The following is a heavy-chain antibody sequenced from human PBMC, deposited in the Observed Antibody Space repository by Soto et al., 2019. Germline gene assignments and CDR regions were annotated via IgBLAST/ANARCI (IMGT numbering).Heavy chain of an antibody. J-gene: IGHJ5*02. D-gene: IGHD3-10*01. CDR3: ARELLGRSVWFDP. CDR1: GDFNPNGDSY. Sequence: ENLSLSYTVTGDFNPNGDSYWGWIRQPPGKGLEWIANIYYSGITYCNPSLKSRVAISVDTSKNQFSLKLSSVTAADTAVYYCARELLGRSVWFDPWGQG. CDR2: IYYSGIT. V-gene: IGHV4-39*07.